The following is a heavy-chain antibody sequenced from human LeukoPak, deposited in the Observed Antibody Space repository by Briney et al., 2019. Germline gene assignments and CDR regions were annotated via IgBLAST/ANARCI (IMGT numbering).Heavy chain of an antibody. CDR2: INHSGST. V-gene: IGHV4-34*01. CDR3: ARGSRRPEGELLYDY. J-gene: IGHJ4*02. D-gene: IGHD3-10*01. Sequence: PSETLSLTRAVYGGSFSGYYWSWIRQPPREGLEWSGDINHSGSTNFNPPLKSRVNLSVDTSKNQFSLKLSSVAAAATAVYYCARGSRRPEGELLYDYWGQGTLVTVSS. CDR1: GGSFSGYY.